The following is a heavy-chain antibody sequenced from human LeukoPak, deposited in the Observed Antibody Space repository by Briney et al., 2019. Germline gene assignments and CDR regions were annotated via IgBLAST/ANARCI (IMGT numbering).Heavy chain of an antibody. CDR1: GYTLTELS. D-gene: IGHD3-3*01. CDR2: FDPEDGEK. Sequence: ASVKVSCKVSGYTLTELSMHWVRQAPGKGREWMGGFDPEDGEKIYAQKFQGRVTMTEDTSTDKAYMELSSLRSEDTAVYYCARGGYYDFWSGYFRGEFDYFDYWGQGTLVTVSS. V-gene: IGHV1-24*01. CDR3: ARGGYYDFWSGYFRGEFDYFDY. J-gene: IGHJ4*02.